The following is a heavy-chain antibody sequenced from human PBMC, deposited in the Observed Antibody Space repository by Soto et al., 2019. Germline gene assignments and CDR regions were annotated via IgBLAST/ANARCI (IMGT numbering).Heavy chain of an antibody. CDR2: ISSSSSYI. V-gene: IGHV3-21*01. Sequence: PGRSLRLSCAASGFPFSNLGMHWVRQAPGKGLEWVSSISSSSSYIYYADSVKGRFTISRDNAKNSLYLQMNSLRPEDTAVYYRARYRGSNCFDPWGQGALVTVSS. J-gene: IGHJ5*02. CDR1: GFPFSNLG. D-gene: IGHD3-10*01. CDR3: ARYRGSNCFDP.